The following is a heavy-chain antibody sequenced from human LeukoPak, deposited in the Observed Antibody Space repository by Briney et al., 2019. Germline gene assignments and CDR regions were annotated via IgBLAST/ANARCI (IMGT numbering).Heavy chain of an antibody. J-gene: IGHJ4*02. CDR2: IKSKADGGTT. V-gene: IGHV3-15*01. CDR3: TTEYYASGALTPIDY. Sequence: PGGSLRLSRTASGFIFSNAWMSWVRQAPGKGLEWVGRIKSKADGGTTDYAAPVKGRFTISKDDSKNTLYLQMNSLKSEDTAVYYCTTEYYASGALTPIDYWGQGTLVTVSS. D-gene: IGHD2/OR15-2a*01. CDR1: GFIFSNAW.